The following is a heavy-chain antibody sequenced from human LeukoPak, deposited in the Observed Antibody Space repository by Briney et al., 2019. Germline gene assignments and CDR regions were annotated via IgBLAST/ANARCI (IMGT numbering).Heavy chain of an antibody. J-gene: IGHJ6*03. V-gene: IGHV4-34*01. CDR3: ARGGSGWYYYYYYMDV. CDR2: INHSGST. D-gene: IGHD6-19*01. CDR1: GGSFSGYY. Sequence: KPSETLSLTCAVYGGSFSGYYWSWIRQPPGKGLEWIGEINHSGSTNYNPSLKSRVTISVDTSKNQFSLKLSSVTAADTAVYYCARGGSGWYYYYYYMDVWGKGTTVTVSS.